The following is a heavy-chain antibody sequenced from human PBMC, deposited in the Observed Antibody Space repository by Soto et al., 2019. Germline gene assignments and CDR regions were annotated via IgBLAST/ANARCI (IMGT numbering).Heavy chain of an antibody. V-gene: IGHV4-4*07. J-gene: IGHJ5*02. D-gene: IGHD1-1*01. Sequence: QVQLQESGPGLVKPSETLSLTCTVSDASISGFYWSWIRKSAGKGLEWIGRIYATGTTDYNPSLKSRVMMSVDTSKKQFSLKLRSVTAADTAVYYCVRDGTKTLRDWFDPWGQGISVTVSS. CDR1: DASISGFY. CDR3: VRDGTKTLRDWFDP. CDR2: IYATGTT.